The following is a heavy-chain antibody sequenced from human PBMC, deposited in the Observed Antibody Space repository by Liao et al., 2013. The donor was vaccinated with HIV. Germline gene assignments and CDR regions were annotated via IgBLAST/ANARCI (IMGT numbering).Heavy chain of an antibody. J-gene: IGHJ6*03. CDR2: IYASGST. CDR1: GDSIKSGTYS. V-gene: IGHV4-61*02. Sequence: QVQLQESGPGLVRPSQTLSLTCTVSGDSIKSGTYSWSWLRQPAGEGLEWIGHIYASGSTDYNPSLSSRVTISVDTSKNQFSLKLSSVTAADTAVYYCARGGRRDYYSRSDYYYYYMDVWGKGTTVTVSS. CDR3: ARGGRRDYYSRSDYYYYYMDV. D-gene: IGHD4-17*01.